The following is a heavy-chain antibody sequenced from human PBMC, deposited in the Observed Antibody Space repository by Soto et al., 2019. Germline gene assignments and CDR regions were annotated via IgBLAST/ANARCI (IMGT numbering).Heavy chain of an antibody. V-gene: IGHV3-21*01. CDR1: GFTFSSYS. CDR3: ARDMGPLQLVDFYYYGMDV. Sequence: PGGSLRLSCAASGFTFSSYSMNWVRQAPGKGLEWVSSISSSSSYIYYADSVKGRFTISRDNAKNSLYLQMNSLRAEDTAVYYCARDMGPLQLVDFYYYGMDVWGQGTTVTVSS. J-gene: IGHJ6*02. CDR2: ISSSSSYI. D-gene: IGHD6-6*01.